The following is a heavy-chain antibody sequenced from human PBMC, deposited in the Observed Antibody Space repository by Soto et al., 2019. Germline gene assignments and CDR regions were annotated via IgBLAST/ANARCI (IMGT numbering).Heavy chain of an antibody. CDR2: ITHSGTNV. CDR1: GFTFSEYS. J-gene: IGHJ4*02. D-gene: IGHD5-12*01. Sequence: PGGSLRLSSIASGFTFSEYSMSWVRQSPGKGLEWVSSITHSGTNVYYADSVKGPFTISRDSASNSLFLQMTSVRAEDTAVYHCARARGNDWYSDYWGQGTLVTVSS. V-gene: IGHV3-21*01. CDR3: ARARGNDWYSDY.